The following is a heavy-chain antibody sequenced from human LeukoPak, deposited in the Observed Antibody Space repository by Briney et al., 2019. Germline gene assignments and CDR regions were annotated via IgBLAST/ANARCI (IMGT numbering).Heavy chain of an antibody. J-gene: IGHJ4*02. CDR1: GFTFSSFE. V-gene: IGHV3-48*03. CDR3: PREVDSVIGSLDY. CDR2: ISGSGTI. D-gene: IGHD3-22*01. Sequence: GGSLRLSCAASGFTFSSFEMNSVRQAPGKGLEWVSYISGSGTIYYADSVKGRFTISRDNAKNSLYLQMNNLRAQDTAVYYCPREVDSVIGSLDYWGQGTLVTVSS.